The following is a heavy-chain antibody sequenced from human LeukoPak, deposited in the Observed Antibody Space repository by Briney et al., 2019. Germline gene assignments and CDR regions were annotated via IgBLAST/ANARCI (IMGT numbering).Heavy chain of an antibody. Sequence: GGSLRLSCAASGFTFSSYSMNWVRQAPGKGLEWVSSISSSSSYIYYADSVKGRFTISRDNAKNSLYLQMNSLRAEDTAVYYCARDFYSSSPGAKKDVNYYYYYYMDVWGKGTTVTVSS. V-gene: IGHV3-21*01. D-gene: IGHD6-6*01. J-gene: IGHJ6*03. CDR1: GFTFSSYS. CDR3: ARDFYSSSPGAKKDVNYYYYYYMDV. CDR2: ISSSSSYI.